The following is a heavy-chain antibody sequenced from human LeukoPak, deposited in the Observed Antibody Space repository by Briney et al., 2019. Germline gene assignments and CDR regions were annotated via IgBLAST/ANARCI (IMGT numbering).Heavy chain of an antibody. CDR2: IYYSGST. Sequence: SETLSLTCTVSGGSVSSGSYYWSWIRQPPGKGLEWIGYIYYSGSTNYNPSPKSRVTISIDTSKNQFSLKLSSVTAADTAVYYCARDDGEGNTFDFWGQGTMVTVSS. J-gene: IGHJ3*01. CDR1: GGSVSSGSYY. D-gene: IGHD7-27*01. V-gene: IGHV4-61*01. CDR3: ARDDGEGNTFDF.